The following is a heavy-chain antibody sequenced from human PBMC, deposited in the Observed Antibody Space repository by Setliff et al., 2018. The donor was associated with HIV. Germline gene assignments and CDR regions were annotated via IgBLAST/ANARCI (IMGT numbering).Heavy chain of an antibody. D-gene: IGHD3-16*01. Sequence: GGSLRLSCAASGLIFSSYEMNWVRQAPGKGLEWISFIGGHGSIIHYADSVKGRFTISRDNAKNSLYLQMNSLRAEDTAVYYCARGGYYYYYYYMDVWGKGTTVTVSS. CDR3: ARGGYYYYYYYMDV. CDR2: IGGHGSII. CDR1: GLIFSSYE. V-gene: IGHV3-48*03. J-gene: IGHJ6*03.